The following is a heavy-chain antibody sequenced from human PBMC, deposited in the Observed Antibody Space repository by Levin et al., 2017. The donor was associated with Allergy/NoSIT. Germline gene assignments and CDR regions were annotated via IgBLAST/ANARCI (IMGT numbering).Heavy chain of an antibody. V-gene: IGHV1-69*13. Sequence: VASVKVSCKASGGTFSSYAISWVRQAPGQGLEWMGGIIPIFGTANYAQKFQGRVTITADESTSTAYMELSSLRSEDTAVYYCARAQYDGGYDYATDYWGQGTLVTVSS. CDR1: GGTFSSYA. CDR2: IIPIFGTA. D-gene: IGHD5-12*01. CDR3: ARAQYDGGYDYATDY. J-gene: IGHJ4*02.